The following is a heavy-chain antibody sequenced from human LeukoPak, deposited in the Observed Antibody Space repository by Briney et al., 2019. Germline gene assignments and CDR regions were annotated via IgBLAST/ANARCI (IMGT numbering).Heavy chain of an antibody. CDR1: GFTFSSYA. D-gene: IGHD3-3*01. Sequence: GGSLRLSCAASGFTFSSYAMSWVGQAPGKGLEWVSAISGSGGSTYYADSVKGRFTISRDNSKNTLYLQMNSLRAEDTAVYYCAKEGYYDFWSGYSDYWGQGTLVTVHS. V-gene: IGHV3-23*01. CDR3: AKEGYYDFWSGYSDY. CDR2: ISGSGGST. J-gene: IGHJ4*02.